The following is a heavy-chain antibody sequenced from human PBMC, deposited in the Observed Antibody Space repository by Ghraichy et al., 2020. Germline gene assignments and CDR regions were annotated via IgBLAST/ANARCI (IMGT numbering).Heavy chain of an antibody. Sequence: SETLSLTCTVSGGSISSYYWSWIRQPPGKGLEWIGYIYYSGSTNYNPSLKSRVTISVDTSKNQFSLKLSSVTAADTAVYYCARFSNENIAVFDYWGQGTLVTVSS. CDR3: ARFSNENIAVFDY. CDR1: GGSISSYY. D-gene: IGHD6-19*01. CDR2: IYYSGST. J-gene: IGHJ4*02. V-gene: IGHV4-59*01.